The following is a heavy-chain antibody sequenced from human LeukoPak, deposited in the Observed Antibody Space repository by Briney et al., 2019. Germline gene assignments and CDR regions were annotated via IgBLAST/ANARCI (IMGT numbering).Heavy chain of an antibody. V-gene: IGHV4-39*07. CDR1: GGSISSSSYY. Sequence: PSETLSLTCTVSGGSISSSSYYWGWIRQPPGKGLVWIGSIYYSGSTYYNPSLKSRVTISVDTSKNQFSLKLSSVTAADTAVYYCASDSGGEYNWFDPWGQGTLVTVSS. J-gene: IGHJ5*02. CDR2: IYYSGST. CDR3: ASDSGGEYNWFDP. D-gene: IGHD6-19*01.